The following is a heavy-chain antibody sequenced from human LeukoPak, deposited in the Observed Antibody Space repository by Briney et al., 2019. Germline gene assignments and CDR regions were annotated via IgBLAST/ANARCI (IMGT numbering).Heavy chain of an antibody. Sequence: ETLSLTCTVSGGSISSYYWSWIRQPPGKGLEWVSYISSSSSTIHYADSVQGRFTISRDNAKNSLFLEMNSLRAQDTAVYYCARDDSYAFDVWGQGTMVTVSS. CDR2: ISSSSSTI. J-gene: IGHJ3*01. CDR1: GGSISSYY. CDR3: ARDDSYAFDV. D-gene: IGHD4-11*01. V-gene: IGHV3-48*01.